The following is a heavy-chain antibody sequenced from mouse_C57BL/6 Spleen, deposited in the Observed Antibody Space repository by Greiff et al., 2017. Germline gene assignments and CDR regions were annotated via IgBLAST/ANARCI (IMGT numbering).Heavy chain of an antibody. Sequence: VQLQQSGAELAKPGASVKLSCKASGYTFTSYCMHWVKQRPGQGLEWIGYINPSSGYTKYNPKFQDKATLTADKSSSTAYLQLSSLTYEDTAVYYCARSGGTDAMDYWGQGTSVTVSS. J-gene: IGHJ4*01. V-gene: IGHV1-7*01. D-gene: IGHD3-1*01. CDR3: ARSGGTDAMDY. CDR1: GYTFTSYC. CDR2: INPSSGYT.